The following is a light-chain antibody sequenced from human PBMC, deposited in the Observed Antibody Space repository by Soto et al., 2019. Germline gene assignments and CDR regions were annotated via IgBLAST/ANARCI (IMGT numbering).Light chain of an antibody. Sequence: IVLTPSPGSRSLSTGERATLSCRASQSLSSSYLAWYQQKPGQAPRLLIYGASSRATAIPDRFSGSGSGTDFTLTINRLEPEDFAVYYCQHFVIFLTFGGGTKVDIK. CDR2: GAS. V-gene: IGKV3-20*01. CDR3: QHFVIFLT. CDR1: QSLSSSY. J-gene: IGKJ4*01.